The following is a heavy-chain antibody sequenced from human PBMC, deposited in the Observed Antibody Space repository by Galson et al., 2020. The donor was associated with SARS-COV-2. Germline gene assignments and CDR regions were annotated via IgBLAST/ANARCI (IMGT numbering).Heavy chain of an antibody. Sequence: ASVTVSCKASGYTFNSYGVNWVRRAPGQGLEWMGWISVYSGNTNYAQKFQGRVSMTADTSTSTAYMELRSLRSDDTAVYYCARDRVVAAGTPGEYWGQGTQVTVYS. CDR3: ARDRVVAAGTPGEY. CDR2: ISVYSGNT. J-gene: IGHJ4*02. V-gene: IGHV1-18*01. D-gene: IGHD2-2*01. CDR1: GYTFNSYG.